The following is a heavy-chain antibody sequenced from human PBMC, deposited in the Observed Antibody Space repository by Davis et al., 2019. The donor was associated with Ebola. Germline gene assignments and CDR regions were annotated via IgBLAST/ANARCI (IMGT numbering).Heavy chain of an antibody. D-gene: IGHD2-2*01. CDR3: ARGGLVPAALYL. J-gene: IGHJ3*01. CDR2: IAYTGNT. Sequence: PSETLSLTCTVSGASMTSYYWSWIRQPPGKGLEWIGYIAYTGNTIYNPSLKSRVTISGDTSKKQFSLRLSSVTAADTVVYYCARGGLVPAALYLWGQGTMVTVSS. V-gene: IGHV4-59*01. CDR1: GASMTSYY.